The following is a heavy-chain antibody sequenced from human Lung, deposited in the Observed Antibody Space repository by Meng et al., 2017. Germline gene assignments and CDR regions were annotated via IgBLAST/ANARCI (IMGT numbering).Heavy chain of an antibody. J-gene: IGHJ4*02. D-gene: IGHD2-8*02. CDR1: GVTVSNYA. V-gene: IGHV3-23*01. CDR2: TAATDGGT. Sequence: EVQLLESGGGVVQPGGSLRLSCAASGVTVSNYAMSWVRPAPEKGLEWVSATAATDGGTYHAASVRGRFTISRDNSKNTLSLQMNSLRADDTAIYYCARGTRVSCTGVICYPFDFWGQGTLVTVSS. CDR3: ARGTRVSCTGVICYPFDF.